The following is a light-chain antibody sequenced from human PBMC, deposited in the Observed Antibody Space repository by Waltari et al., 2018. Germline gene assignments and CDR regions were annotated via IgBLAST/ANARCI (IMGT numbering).Light chain of an antibody. CDR3: QSYYNSLSGWV. CDR2: GSI. CDR1: SSNIGAGYD. V-gene: IGLV1-40*01. Sequence: QSVLTQPPSVSGAPGPRVTIPCTGSSSNIGAGYDIHWYQQLPGTAPKLCIYGSINGSAGLPDRFAGSKSGTSASLAITVLQAEDEADYYCQSYYNSLSGWVFGGGTKLTVL. J-gene: IGLJ3*02.